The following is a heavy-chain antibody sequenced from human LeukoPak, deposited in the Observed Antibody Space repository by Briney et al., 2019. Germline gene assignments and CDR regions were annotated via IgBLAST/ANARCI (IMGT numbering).Heavy chain of an antibody. CDR3: ARGLITFRTGYYYDSSGYYGYFDY. D-gene: IGHD3-22*01. V-gene: IGHV4-38-2*02. Sequence: SETLSLTCTVSGYSISSGYYWGWIRQPPGKGLEWIGSIYHSGSTYYNLSLKSRVTISVDTSKNQFSLKLSSVTAADTAVYYCARGLITFRTGYYYDSSGYYGYFDYWGQGTLVTVSS. J-gene: IGHJ4*02. CDR1: GYSISSGYY. CDR2: IYHSGST.